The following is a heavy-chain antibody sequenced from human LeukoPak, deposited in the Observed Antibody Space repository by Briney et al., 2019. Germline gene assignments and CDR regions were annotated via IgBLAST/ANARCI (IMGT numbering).Heavy chain of an antibody. CDR3: ARDSLGDPTYYFDY. CDR1: RFTFSSYA. CDR2: ISCDGTNK. V-gene: IGHV3-30*04. D-gene: IGHD3-10*01. Sequence: GGSLRLSCAASRFTFSSYAMHWVRQAPGKGLEWVAVISCDGTNKYYADSVKGRFTISRDNSKNTLYLQMNSLRAEDTAVYYCARDSLGDPTYYFDYWGQGTLVTVSS. J-gene: IGHJ4*02.